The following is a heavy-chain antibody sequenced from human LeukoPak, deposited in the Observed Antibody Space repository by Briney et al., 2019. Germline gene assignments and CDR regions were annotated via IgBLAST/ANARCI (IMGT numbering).Heavy chain of an antibody. Sequence: PSETLSLTCTVSGGSISTSGYYWGWIRQPPGKVLEWIAGIYYSGNTYYNPSLESRVSISVDPSNNQFSLNLTSVTATDTAVYYCARGWQLVPSDAFDIWGQGTMVTVSS. CDR1: GGSISTSGYY. J-gene: IGHJ3*02. CDR2: IYYSGNT. V-gene: IGHV4-39*02. CDR3: ARGWQLVPSDAFDI. D-gene: IGHD6-13*01.